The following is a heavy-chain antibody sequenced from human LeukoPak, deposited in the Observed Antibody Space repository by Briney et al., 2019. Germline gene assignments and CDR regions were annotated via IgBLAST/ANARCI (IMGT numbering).Heavy chain of an antibody. J-gene: IGHJ4*02. V-gene: IGHV1-8*01. CDR1: GYTFTSYD. Sequence: ASVKVSCKASGYTFTSYDINWVRQATGQGLEWTGWMNPNSGNTGYAQKFQGRVTMTRNTSISTAYMELSSLRSEDTAVYYCARGSLLGYCSSTSCYIIWGQGTLVTVSS. D-gene: IGHD2-2*02. CDR3: ARGSLLGYCSSTSCYII. CDR2: MNPNSGNT.